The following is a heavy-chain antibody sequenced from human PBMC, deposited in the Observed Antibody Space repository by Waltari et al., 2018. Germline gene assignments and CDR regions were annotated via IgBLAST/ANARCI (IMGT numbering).Heavy chain of an antibody. D-gene: IGHD2-8*01. Sequence: QLQLQESGPGLVKPSETLSLTCTVSGCSISRSSYYWGWIRQPPGKGLEWIGSIYYSGSTYYNPSLKSRVTISVDTSKNQFSLKLSSVTAADTAVYYCARHPAMTIMLWYFDLWGRGTLVTVSS. CDR2: IYYSGST. CDR1: GCSISRSSYY. J-gene: IGHJ2*01. V-gene: IGHV4-39*01. CDR3: ARHPAMTIMLWYFDL.